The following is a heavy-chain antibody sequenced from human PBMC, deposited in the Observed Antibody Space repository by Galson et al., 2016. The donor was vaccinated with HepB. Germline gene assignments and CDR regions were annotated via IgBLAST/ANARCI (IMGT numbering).Heavy chain of an antibody. CDR2: IYYSGAT. J-gene: IGHJ4*02. V-gene: IGHV4-39*07. CDR1: GGSISSSNYY. CDR3: ARGRGGSGSPFEH. D-gene: IGHD6-19*01. Sequence: ETLSLTCTVSGGSISSSNYYWGWIRQPPGKGLEWIGNIYYSGATNYSPSLKSRVTISVDTFKNQFSLKMNSVTAADTAVYYCARGRGGSGSPFEHWGQGTLVPVSS.